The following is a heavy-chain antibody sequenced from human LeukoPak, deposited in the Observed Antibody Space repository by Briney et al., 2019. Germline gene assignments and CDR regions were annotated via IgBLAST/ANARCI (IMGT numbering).Heavy chain of an antibody. CDR1: GYTFTSYG. CDR3: ARHVGSSSQAGVLIDY. V-gene: IGHV1-18*01. Sequence: ASVKVSCKASGYTFTSYGISWVRQAPGQGLEWMGWISANDGNTDYPQKLQGRVTMTTDTSTSTAYMELRSLRSDDTAMYYCARHVGSSSQAGVLIDYWGQGTLVTVSS. D-gene: IGHD6-13*01. J-gene: IGHJ4*02. CDR2: ISANDGNT.